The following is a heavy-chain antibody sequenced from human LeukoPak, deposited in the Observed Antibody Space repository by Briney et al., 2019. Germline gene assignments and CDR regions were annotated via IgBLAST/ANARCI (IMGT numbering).Heavy chain of an antibody. J-gene: IGHJ4*02. CDR1: GASLRENY. Sequence: PSGTLSLTCNVSGASLRENYRSWIRQSPGKGLEWIAEVKDSGSSNYNPSLKRRVSISADTSNSETSLKLSTVTAAQTAVYYCAKLQFLSGGYYAFDSWGQGSRVTVSS. CDR2: VKDSGSS. D-gene: IGHD3-22*01. CDR3: AKLQFLSGGYYAFDS. V-gene: IGHV4-34*01.